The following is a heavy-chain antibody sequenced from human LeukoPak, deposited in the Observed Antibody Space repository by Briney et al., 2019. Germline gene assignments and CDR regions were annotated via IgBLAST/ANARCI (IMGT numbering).Heavy chain of an antibody. V-gene: IGHV1-8*01. Sequence: GASVKVSYKASGYTFSNYDINWVRQAPGQGLEWVGWMKPVSGASDSAERFRGRVTLTSDLSTSTAYLELSSLTSEDTAVYFCARTYCENCPNPNWFDPWGQGTLITVSS. D-gene: IGHD2-8*01. CDR2: MKPVSGAS. CDR1: GYTFSNYD. CDR3: ARTYCENCPNPNWFDP. J-gene: IGHJ5*02.